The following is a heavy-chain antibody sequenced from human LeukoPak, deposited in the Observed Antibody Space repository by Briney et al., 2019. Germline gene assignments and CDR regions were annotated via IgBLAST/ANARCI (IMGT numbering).Heavy chain of an antibody. CDR3: ARDNPSYYGSGSYYKNWFDP. J-gene: IGHJ5*02. Sequence: SVTDSFLASGCTFLQYAIRWVRLAPGHGVEWIGWLNPILGIANYAQKFQGRVTITADKSTSTAYMELSSLRSEDTAVYYCARDNPSYYGSGSYYKNWFDPWGQGTLVTVSS. CDR2: LNPILGIA. CDR1: GCTFLQYA. D-gene: IGHD3-10*01. V-gene: IGHV1-69*10.